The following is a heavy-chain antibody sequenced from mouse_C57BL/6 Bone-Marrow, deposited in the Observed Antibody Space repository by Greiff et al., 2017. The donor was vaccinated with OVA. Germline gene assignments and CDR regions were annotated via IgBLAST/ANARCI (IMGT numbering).Heavy chain of an antibody. J-gene: IGHJ2*01. CDR2: ISDGGSYT. CDR3: ARECSNPYYFDY. Sequence: EVQGVESGGGLVKPGGSLKLSCAASGFTFSSYAMSWVRQTPEKRLEWVATISDGGSYTYYPDNVKGRFTISRDNAKNNLYLQMSHLKSEDTAMYYCARECSNPYYFDYLGQGTTLTVSS. V-gene: IGHV5-4*01. D-gene: IGHD2-5*01. CDR1: GFTFSSYA.